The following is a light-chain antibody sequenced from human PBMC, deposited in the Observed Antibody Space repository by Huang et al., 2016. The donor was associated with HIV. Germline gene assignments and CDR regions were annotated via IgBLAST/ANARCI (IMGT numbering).Light chain of an antibody. CDR1: ESVGDN. Sequence: EIVTTQSPGTLSVSPGERATLSFRTSESVGDNLAWYQQRPVQAPRRLIFGASARAAGIPARLSGGGSGREFTLSSSSLRSEDFAVYYCQQYNKWPKCTFGQGTRVDMK. CDR2: GAS. CDR3: QQYNKWPKCT. J-gene: IGKJ3*01. V-gene: IGKV3-15*01.